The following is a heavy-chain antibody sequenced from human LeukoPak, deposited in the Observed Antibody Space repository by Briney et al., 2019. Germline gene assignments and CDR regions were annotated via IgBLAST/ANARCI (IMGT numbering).Heavy chain of an antibody. CDR2: IIPIFGTA. CDR1: GGTFSSYA. CDR3: ARDPVVTAIQGGYYFDY. V-gene: IGHV1-69*13. D-gene: IGHD2-21*02. Sequence: SVKVSCKASGGTFSSYAISWVRQAPGQGPEWMGGIIPIFGTANYAQKFQGRVTITADESTSTAYMELSSLRSEDTAVYYCARDPVVTAIQGGYYFDYWGQGTLVTVSS. J-gene: IGHJ4*02.